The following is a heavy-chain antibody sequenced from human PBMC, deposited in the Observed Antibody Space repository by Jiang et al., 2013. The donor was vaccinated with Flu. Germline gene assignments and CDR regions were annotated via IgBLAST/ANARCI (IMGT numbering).Heavy chain of an antibody. CDR2: IKQDGSGK. J-gene: IGHJ6*02. D-gene: IGHD6-19*01. Sequence: EWVANIKQDGSGKYYVDSVKGRFTISRDNAKNSLYLQMNSLRAEDTAVYYCARDRPYSSGWIPYYYYYGMDVWGQGTTVTVSS. CDR3: ARDRPYSSGWIPYYYYYGMDV. V-gene: IGHV3-7*03.